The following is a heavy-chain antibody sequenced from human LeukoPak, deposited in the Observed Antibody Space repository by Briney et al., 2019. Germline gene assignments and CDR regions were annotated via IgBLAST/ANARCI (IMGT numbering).Heavy chain of an antibody. D-gene: IGHD6-19*01. J-gene: IGHJ4*02. Sequence: ASVKVSCKASGGTFSSYAISWVRQAPGQGLEWMGGIIPVFGTANYAQKFQGRVTITADESTSTAYMELSSLRSEDTAVYYRAREPPGPSGWFDYWGQGTLVTVSS. CDR2: IIPVFGTA. CDR1: GGTFSSYA. V-gene: IGHV1-69*13. CDR3: AREPPGPSGWFDY.